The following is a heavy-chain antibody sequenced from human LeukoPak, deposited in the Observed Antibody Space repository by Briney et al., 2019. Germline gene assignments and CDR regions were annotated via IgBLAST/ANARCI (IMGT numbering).Heavy chain of an antibody. J-gene: IGHJ4*02. CDR2: IYSGGNT. CDR3: VRDFMYNTACTGW. CDR1: GFTFSSNS. V-gene: IGHV3-66*01. Sequence: SVGSLRLSCTVSGFTFSSNSMSWGRQAPGEGLGWGSFIYSGGNTHYSDSVKGRVTISRDNSKNTLYLQMNSLRAEDTAVYYCVRDFMYNTACTGWWGEGPLVTVSS. D-gene: IGHD5-18*01.